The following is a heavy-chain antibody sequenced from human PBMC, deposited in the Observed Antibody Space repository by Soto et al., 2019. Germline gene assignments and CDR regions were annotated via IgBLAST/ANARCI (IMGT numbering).Heavy chain of an antibody. Sequence: GASVKVSCKASGYTFTSYGISWVRQAPGQGLEWMGWISAYNGNTNYAQKLQGRVTMTTDTSTSTAYMELRSLRSDDTAVYYCATSYGDYLYYYGMDVWGQGTTVTDSS. CDR2: ISAYNGNT. D-gene: IGHD4-17*01. J-gene: IGHJ6*02. CDR1: GYTFTSYG. CDR3: ATSYGDYLYYYGMDV. V-gene: IGHV1-18*01.